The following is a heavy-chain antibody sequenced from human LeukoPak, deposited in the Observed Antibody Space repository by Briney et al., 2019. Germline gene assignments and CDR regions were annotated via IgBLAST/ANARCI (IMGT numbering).Heavy chain of an antibody. J-gene: IGHJ6*02. V-gene: IGHV3-74*01. CDR1: GFTFSSYW. D-gene: IGHD3-10*01. CDR3: ARAEELLLWFGELLSSHYYGMDV. CDR2: INSDGSST. Sequence: PGGSVRLSCAACGFTFSSYWMHWVRQAPGKGLVWVSRINSDGSSTSYADSVKGRFTISRDNAKNTLYLQMNSLRAEDTAVYYCARAEELLLWFGELLSSHYYGMDVWGQGTTVTVSS.